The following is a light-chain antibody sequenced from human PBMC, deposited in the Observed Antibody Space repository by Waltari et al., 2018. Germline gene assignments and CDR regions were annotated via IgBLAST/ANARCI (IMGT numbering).Light chain of an antibody. CDR3: HSRDASTTRV. J-gene: IGLJ2*01. CDR1: SLIRFY. V-gene: IGLV3-19*01. Sequence: SSELTQDPSVSVVLGQTVRITCQADSLIRFYERWSQQSPGKAPILVLHGHNNRPSGIPDRFSGSSSGSTAALTITGAQAEDEADYYCHSRDASTTRVFGGGTRLTV. CDR2: GHN.